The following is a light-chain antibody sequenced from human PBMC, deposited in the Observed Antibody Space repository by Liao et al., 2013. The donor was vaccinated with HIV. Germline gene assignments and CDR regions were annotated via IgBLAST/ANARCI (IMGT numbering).Light chain of an antibody. J-gene: IGLJ3*02. CDR3: QVWDSSRDQLV. Sequence: SYELTQPPSVSVAPGKTARISCGGYNIGSKIVHWYQQRPGRAPVLVIYNDDNRPSGIPERFSGSNSGNTATLTISRVEAGDEADYYCQVWDSSRDQLVFGGGTKVAV. V-gene: IGLV3-21*04. CDR2: NDD. CDR1: NIGSKI.